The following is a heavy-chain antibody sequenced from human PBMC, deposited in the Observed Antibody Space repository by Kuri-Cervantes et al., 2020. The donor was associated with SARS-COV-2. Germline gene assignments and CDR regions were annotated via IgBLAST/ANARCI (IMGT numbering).Heavy chain of an antibody. CDR3: ARGLEGYCSSTSCLRRGGNYYYYMDV. Sequence: SETLSLTCAVYGGSFSGYYWSWIRQPPGKGLEWIGEINHSGSTNYNPSLKSRVTISVDTSKNQFSLKLSSVTAADTAVYYYARGLEGYCSSTSCLRRGGNYYYYMDVWGKGTTVTVSS. CDR2: INHSGST. V-gene: IGHV4-34*01. CDR1: GGSFSGYY. J-gene: IGHJ6*03. D-gene: IGHD2-2*01.